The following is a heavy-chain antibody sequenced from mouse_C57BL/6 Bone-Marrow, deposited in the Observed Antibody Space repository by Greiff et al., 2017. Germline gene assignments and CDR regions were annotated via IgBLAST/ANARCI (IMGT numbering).Heavy chain of an antibody. CDR2: ISDGGSYT. CDR3: ARDDESFLYYAMDY. V-gene: IGHV5-4*01. J-gene: IGHJ4*01. D-gene: IGHD1-3*01. Sequence: EVKLVESGGGLVKPGGSLKLSCAASGFTFSSYAMSWVRQTPEKRLEWVATISDGGSYTYSPDNVKGRFTISRDNAKNNLYLQMSHLKSEDTAMYYCARDDESFLYYAMDYWGQGTSVTVSS. CDR1: GFTFSSYA.